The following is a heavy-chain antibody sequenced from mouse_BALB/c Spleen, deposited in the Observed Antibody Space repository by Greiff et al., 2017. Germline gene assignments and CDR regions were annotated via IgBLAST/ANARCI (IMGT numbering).Heavy chain of an antibody. V-gene: IGHV5-6-3*01. CDR1: GFTFSSYG. CDR2: INSNGGST. Sequence: EVQLVESGGGLVQPGGSLKLSCAASGFTFSSYGMSWVRQTPDKRLELVATINSNGGSTYYPDSVKGRFTISRDNAKNTLYLQMSSLKSEDTAMYYCAREGNYYGSSWFAYWGQGTLVTVSA. J-gene: IGHJ3*01. CDR3: AREGNYYGSSWFAY. D-gene: IGHD1-1*01.